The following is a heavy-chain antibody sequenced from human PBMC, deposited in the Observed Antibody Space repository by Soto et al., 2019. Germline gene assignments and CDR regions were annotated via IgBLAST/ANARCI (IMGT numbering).Heavy chain of an antibody. CDR3: AKDGTSGRTYFDY. J-gene: IGHJ4*02. V-gene: IGHV3-30*18. Sequence: QVQLVDSGGGVVQPGRSLRLSCAASGFTFSNYGMHWVRQAPGKGLEWVAFISYHGSDKNYADSVKGRFTISRDNSKNTFYLQMNSVRVDDTAVYYCAKDGTSGRTYFDYWGQGTLVTVSS. CDR1: GFTFSNYG. CDR2: ISYHGSDK.